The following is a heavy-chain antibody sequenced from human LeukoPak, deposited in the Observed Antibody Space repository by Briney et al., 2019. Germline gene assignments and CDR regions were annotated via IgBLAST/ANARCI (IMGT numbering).Heavy chain of an antibody. Sequence: SETLSLTCTVSGGSINGYYWSWVRQPPGKGLEWIGYIYYSGSTQYNTSLKSRVTISLDTSKSQFSLRLSSVTPEDTAVYYCAREWTTVTTLGFDYWGQGTLVTVSS. CDR2: IYYSGST. CDR3: AREWTTVTTLGFDY. J-gene: IGHJ4*02. D-gene: IGHD4-17*01. V-gene: IGHV4-59*12. CDR1: GGSINGYY.